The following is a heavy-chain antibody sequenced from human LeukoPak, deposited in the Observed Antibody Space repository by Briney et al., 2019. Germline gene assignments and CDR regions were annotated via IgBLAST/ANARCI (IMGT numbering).Heavy chain of an antibody. CDR2: INYSGST. Sequence: PSETLSLTCTVSGGSISGYYWSWIRQPPGKGLEWIGYINYSGSTNYNPSLKCRVTISLDTSKSQFSLKLTSVTAADTAVFYCARYFDWPWAFDIWGLGTMVTVSS. V-gene: IGHV4-59*01. CDR1: GGSISGYY. D-gene: IGHD3-9*01. J-gene: IGHJ3*02. CDR3: ARYFDWPWAFDI.